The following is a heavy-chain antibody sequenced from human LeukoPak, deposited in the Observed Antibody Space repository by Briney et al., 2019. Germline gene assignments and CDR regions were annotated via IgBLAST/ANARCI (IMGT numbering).Heavy chain of an antibody. CDR1: GGTFSTYA. CDR3: ATSPTSDSPGY. J-gene: IGHJ4*02. V-gene: IGHV1-69*13. CDR2: IIPILATA. D-gene: IGHD2-21*02. Sequence: SVKVSCKASGGTFSTYAISWVRQAPGQGLEWMGGIIPILATANYAQKFQGRVTITADESTSTAYMELSSLRSEDTAVYYCATSPTSDSPGYWGQGTLVTVSS.